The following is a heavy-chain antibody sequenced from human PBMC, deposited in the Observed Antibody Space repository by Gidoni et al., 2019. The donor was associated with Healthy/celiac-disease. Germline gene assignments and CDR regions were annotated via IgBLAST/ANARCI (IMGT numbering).Heavy chain of an antibody. D-gene: IGHD6-6*01. Sequence: EVQLVESGGGLVQPGGSLKLSCAAPGFTFSVSAMHWCRQASGKGLAWVGRIRSKANSYATAYAASVKGRFTISRDDSKNTAYLQMNSLKTEDTAVYYCTSTESSSSTVGEMDVWGKGTTVTVSS. V-gene: IGHV3-73*02. CDR3: TSTESSSSTVGEMDV. J-gene: IGHJ6*03. CDR2: IRSKANSYAT. CDR1: GFTFSVSA.